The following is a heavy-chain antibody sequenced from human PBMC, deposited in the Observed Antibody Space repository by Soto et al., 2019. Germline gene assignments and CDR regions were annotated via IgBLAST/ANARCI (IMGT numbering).Heavy chain of an antibody. J-gene: IGHJ6*02. CDR3: ARHIRESASYYGMGV. CDR1: GYSITSYW. D-gene: IGHD1-26*01. V-gene: IGHV5-51*01. CDR2: IYPGDSDT. Sequence: EVQLVQSGAEVKKPGESLKISCKGSGYSITSYWIGWVRQMPGKVLEWMGIIYPGDSDTRYSASFQGQVTISADKSISTAYLQWSSLKASDTAMYYCARHIRESASYYGMGVWGQGTKVTVSS.